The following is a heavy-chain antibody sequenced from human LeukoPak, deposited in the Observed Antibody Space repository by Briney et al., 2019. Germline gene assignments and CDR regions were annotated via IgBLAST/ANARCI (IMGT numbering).Heavy chain of an antibody. Sequence: SETLSLTCNVFGGSISGYYWSWIRQPAGKGLEWIGRLYGSATIKYNPSLRSRLSLSGDTSKNQFSLKLSSVTAADTAVYYCARDVRLASAAGLDVWGQGTMVTVS. CDR2: LYGSATI. J-gene: IGHJ6*02. CDR3: ARDVRLASAAGLDV. V-gene: IGHV4-4*07. D-gene: IGHD5-12*01. CDR1: GGSISGYY.